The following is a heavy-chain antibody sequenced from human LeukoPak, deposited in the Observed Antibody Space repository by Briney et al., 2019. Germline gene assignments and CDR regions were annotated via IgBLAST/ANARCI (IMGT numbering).Heavy chain of an antibody. D-gene: IGHD2-21*02. V-gene: IGHV4-30-2*01. CDR3: ATALAYCGGDCWNYFDY. Sequence: SQTLSLTCTVSGGSISSGGYYWSWIRQHPGKGLEWIGYIYHSGKTYYNPSLKSRVTISVDWSKKQFSLKLSSVTAADTAVYYCATALAYCGGDCWNYFDYWGQGTLVTVSS. CDR2: IYHSGKT. CDR1: GGSISSGGYY. J-gene: IGHJ4*02.